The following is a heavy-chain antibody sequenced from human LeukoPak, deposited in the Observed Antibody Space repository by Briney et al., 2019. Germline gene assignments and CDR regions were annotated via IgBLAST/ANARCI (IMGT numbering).Heavy chain of an antibody. CDR2: IYPGDSDT. Sequence: GESLKISCKGSGYSFPIYWIAWVRQMPGKGLEWMGIIYPGDSDTRYSPSFQGQITISADKSISTAYLQWSSLKASDTAMYYCARRSTYGSGTNYLIDCWGQGTMVTVSS. CDR1: GYSFPIYW. J-gene: IGHJ4*02. V-gene: IGHV5-51*01. CDR3: ARRSTYGSGTNYLIDC. D-gene: IGHD3-10*01.